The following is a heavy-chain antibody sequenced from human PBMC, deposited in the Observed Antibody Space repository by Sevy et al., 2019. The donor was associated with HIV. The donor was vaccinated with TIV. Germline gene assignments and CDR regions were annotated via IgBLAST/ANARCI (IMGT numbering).Heavy chain of an antibody. CDR3: ARGGAGRQFDYYYYMDV. D-gene: IGHD6-6*01. CDR1: GVSITRSY. J-gene: IGHJ6*03. Sequence: SETLSLTCNVSGVSITRSYWNWIRQTPGKGLEWIAFVYYTGKTNYNPSLKSRVTVSLDTSKSQFSLKWSSVTAADTAVYYCARGGAGRQFDYYYYMDVWGKGTTVTVSS. CDR2: VYYTGKT. V-gene: IGHV4-59*01.